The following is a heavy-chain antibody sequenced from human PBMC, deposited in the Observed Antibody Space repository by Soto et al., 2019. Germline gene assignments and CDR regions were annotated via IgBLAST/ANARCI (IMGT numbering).Heavy chain of an antibody. D-gene: IGHD6-13*01. V-gene: IGHV1-69*01. CDR1: GGTFSSYA. J-gene: IGHJ4*02. Sequence: QVQLVQSGAEVKKPGSSVKVSCKASGGTFSSYAISWVRQAPGQGLEWMGGIIPIFGTANYAQKFQGRVTITADESTSTAYMELSSLRSEDTAVYYCARSLFLSSSWPKIPFLDYWGQGTLVTVSS. CDR3: ARSLFLSSSWPKIPFLDY. CDR2: IIPIFGTA.